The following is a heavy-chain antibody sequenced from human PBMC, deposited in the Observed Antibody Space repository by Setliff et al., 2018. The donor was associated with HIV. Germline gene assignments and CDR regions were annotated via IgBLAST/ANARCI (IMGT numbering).Heavy chain of an antibody. J-gene: IGHJ4*02. CDR2: LYYSGTT. Sequence: SETLSLTCTVSGGSISSSSYYWGWIRQPPGKGLEWIGSLYYSGTTYYNPSLKSRLTISVDGSKNQFSLKLKSVTAADTAVYYCARWHPPYGFWEEDYWGQGTLVTVSS. D-gene: IGHD3-10*01. CDR1: GGSISSSSYY. CDR3: ARWHPPYGFWEEDY. V-gene: IGHV4-39*01.